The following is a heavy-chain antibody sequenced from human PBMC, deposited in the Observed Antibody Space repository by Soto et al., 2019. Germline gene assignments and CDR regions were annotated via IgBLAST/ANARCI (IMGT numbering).Heavy chain of an antibody. Sequence: ASETLSLTCTVSGGSISSYYWSWIRQPPGKGLEWIGYIYYSGSTNYNPSLKSRVTISVDTSKNQFSLKLSSVTAADTAVYYCARGRYDFWSGNWFDPWGQGTLVTASS. D-gene: IGHD3-3*01. CDR2: IYYSGST. V-gene: IGHV4-59*01. CDR3: ARGRYDFWSGNWFDP. CDR1: GGSISSYY. J-gene: IGHJ5*02.